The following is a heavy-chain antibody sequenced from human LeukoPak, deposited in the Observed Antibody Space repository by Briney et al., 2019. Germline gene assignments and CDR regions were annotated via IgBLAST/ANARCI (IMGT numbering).Heavy chain of an antibody. D-gene: IGHD2-2*01. J-gene: IGHJ4*02. Sequence: SETLSHTCAVSGYSISSGYSWGWIRQPPGEGLEWIASIYHSGSIYYNPSLKSRVTISVDTSKNQFSLKLSSVTAADTAVYFCARALGHLSSTSWVDCWGQGTLVTVSS. CDR3: ARALGHLSSTSWVDC. V-gene: IGHV4-38-2*01. CDR1: GYSISSGYS. CDR2: IYHSGSI.